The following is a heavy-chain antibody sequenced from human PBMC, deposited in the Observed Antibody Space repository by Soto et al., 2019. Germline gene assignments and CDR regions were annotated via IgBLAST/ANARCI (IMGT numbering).Heavy chain of an antibody. J-gene: IGHJ4*02. CDR1: GGSISSGDYY. CDR3: ARHRYSYGVYYFDY. V-gene: IGHV4-61*08. CDR2: IYYSGST. D-gene: IGHD5-18*01. Sequence: SGTLSLTCTVSGGSISSGDYYWSWIRQPPGKGLEWIGYIYYSGSTNYNPSLTSRVTISVDTSKNQFSLKLSSVTAADTAVYYCARHRYSYGVYYFDYWGQGTLVTVSS.